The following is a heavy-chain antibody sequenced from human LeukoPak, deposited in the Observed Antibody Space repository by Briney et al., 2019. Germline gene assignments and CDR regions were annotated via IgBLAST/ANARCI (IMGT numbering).Heavy chain of an antibody. CDR1: GFIFSNYW. CDR2: INQDGTEK. CDR3: AVLEGLS. V-gene: IGHV3-7*03. D-gene: IGHD5-24*01. J-gene: IGHJ4*02. Sequence: GGSLRLSCEGSGFIFSNYWMSWVRQAPGKGLDWVANINQDGTEKYYAQSVRGRFTISRVNARNSVQLQMNNLRAEDTALYYCAVLEGLSWGQGTLVSVSS.